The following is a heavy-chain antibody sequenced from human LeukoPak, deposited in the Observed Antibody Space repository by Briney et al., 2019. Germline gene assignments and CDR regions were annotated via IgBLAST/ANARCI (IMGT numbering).Heavy chain of an antibody. V-gene: IGHV4-39*01. CDR3: ARHCSGNSCFDY. CDR2: IDCSGRT. CDR1: GCSISSSSYY. D-gene: IGHD2-15*01. J-gene: IGHJ4*02. Sequence: AETLSLTCTVSGCSISSSSYYWGWIRPPPGKGLEWSGSIDCSGRTYYNPSLKRRVTISVDTAKNQFSLKLSSVTAADTALYYCARHCSGNSCFDYWGQGTQVTVSS.